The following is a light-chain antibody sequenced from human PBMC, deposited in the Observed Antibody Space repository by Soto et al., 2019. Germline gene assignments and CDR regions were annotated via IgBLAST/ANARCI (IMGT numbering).Light chain of an antibody. CDR3: QQYNNWPPDRT. Sequence: EIVMTQSPATLSVSPGERATLSCRASQSVGSNLAWYQQQPGQAPRLLIYGASTRATGIPARFSGSGSGTEFTLTISSRQSEDFAIYFCQQYNNWPPDRTFGQGTKVEIK. J-gene: IGKJ1*01. CDR2: GAS. CDR1: QSVGSN. V-gene: IGKV3-15*01.